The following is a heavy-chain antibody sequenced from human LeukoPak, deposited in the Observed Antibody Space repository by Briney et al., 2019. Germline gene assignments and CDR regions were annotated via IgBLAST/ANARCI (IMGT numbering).Heavy chain of an antibody. Sequence: SETLSLTCTVSGGSISSYYWSWVRQPPGKGLEWIGYIYYSGSTNYNPSLKSRVTISVDTSKNQFSPKLSSVTAADTAVYYCARVNGYSSSWFDYWGQGTLVTVSS. CDR2: IYYSGST. CDR3: ARVNGYSSSWFDY. V-gene: IGHV4-59*01. J-gene: IGHJ4*02. D-gene: IGHD6-13*01. CDR1: GGSISSYY.